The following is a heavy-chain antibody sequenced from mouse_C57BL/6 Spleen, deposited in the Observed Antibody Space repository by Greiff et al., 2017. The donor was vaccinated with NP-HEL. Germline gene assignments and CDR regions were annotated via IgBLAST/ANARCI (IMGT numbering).Heavy chain of an antibody. CDR3: ARIGEDGYDYFDY. D-gene: IGHD2-2*01. V-gene: IGHV2-2*01. J-gene: IGHJ2*01. CDR1: GFSLTSYG. CDR2: IWSGGST. Sequence: VQLQQSGPGLVQPSQSLSITCTVSGFSLTSYGVHWVRQSPGKGLEWLGVIWSGGSTDYNAAFISRLSISKDNSKSQVFFKMNSLQADDTAIYYCARIGEDGYDYFDYGGQGTTLTVSS.